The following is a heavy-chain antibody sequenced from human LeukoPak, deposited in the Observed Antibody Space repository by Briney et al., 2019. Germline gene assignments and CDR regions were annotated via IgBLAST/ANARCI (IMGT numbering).Heavy chain of an antibody. Sequence: AGGSLRLSCAASGFTFSSYSMNWVRQAPGKGLEWVSYISSSSSTIYYADSVKGRFTISRNNAKNSLYLQMNSLRAEDTAVYYCAKDQGYSSAWYSRDGFDMWGQGTMVTVSS. CDR3: AKDQGYSSAWYSRDGFDM. J-gene: IGHJ3*02. V-gene: IGHV3-48*01. D-gene: IGHD6-19*01. CDR2: ISSSSSTI. CDR1: GFTFSSYS.